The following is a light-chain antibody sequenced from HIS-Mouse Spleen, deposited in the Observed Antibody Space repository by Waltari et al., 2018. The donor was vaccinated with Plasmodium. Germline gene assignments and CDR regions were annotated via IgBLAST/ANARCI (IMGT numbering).Light chain of an antibody. CDR1: ALPKHY. CDR3: YSTDSSGNHRV. J-gene: IGLJ3*02. Sequence: SYELTQPPSVSVSPGQTARITCSVDALPKHYAYWYQQKSGQAPVLVIYEDSKRPPGIPERFSGSSSGTMATLTISGAQVEDEADYYCYSTDSSGNHRVFGGGTKLTVL. CDR2: EDS. V-gene: IGLV3-10*01.